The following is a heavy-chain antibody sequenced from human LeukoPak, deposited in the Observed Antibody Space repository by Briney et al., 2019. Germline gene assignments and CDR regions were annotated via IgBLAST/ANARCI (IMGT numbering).Heavy chain of an antibody. D-gene: IGHD3-10*01. V-gene: IGHV4-38-2*02. CDR3: ARNYYGSGSYYNPYRFCWFDP. J-gene: IGHJ5*02. Sequence: SETLSLTCTVSGYSISSGYYWTWIRQPPGKGLEWIGNMYHSGSTYNNPSLKSRVTISVDTSKNQFSLKLSSVTAADTAVYYCARNYYGSGSYYNPYRFCWFDPWGQGTLVTVSS. CDR2: MYHSGST. CDR1: GYSISSGYY.